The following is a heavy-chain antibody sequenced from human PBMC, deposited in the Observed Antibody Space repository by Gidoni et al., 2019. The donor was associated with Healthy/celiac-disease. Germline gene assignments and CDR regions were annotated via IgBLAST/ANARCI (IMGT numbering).Heavy chain of an antibody. Sequence: QVQLVQSGAEVKKPGASVKVSCKASGYTFTSYGLSWVRQAPGQGLEWMGWISAYNGNTNYAQKLQGRVTMTTDTSTSTAYMELRSLRSDDTAVYYCARDRDRGYYDSSGYYSGYWGQGTLVTVSS. CDR2: ISAYNGNT. J-gene: IGHJ4*02. D-gene: IGHD3-22*01. CDR1: GYTFTSYG. V-gene: IGHV1-18*01. CDR3: ARDRDRGYYDSSGYYSGY.